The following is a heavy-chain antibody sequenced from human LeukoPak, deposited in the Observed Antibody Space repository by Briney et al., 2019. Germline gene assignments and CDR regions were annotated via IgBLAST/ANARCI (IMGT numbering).Heavy chain of an antibody. Sequence: GGSLRLSCAASGFTFSIYAMSWVRQAPGKGLEWVAFIRYDGSNKYYADSVKGRFTISRDNSKNTLYLQMNSLRAEDTAVYYCAKDFGILTGYPTWGQGTLVTVSS. J-gene: IGHJ5*02. CDR2: IRYDGSNK. CDR3: AKDFGILTGYPT. V-gene: IGHV3-30*02. D-gene: IGHD3-9*01. CDR1: GFTFSIYA.